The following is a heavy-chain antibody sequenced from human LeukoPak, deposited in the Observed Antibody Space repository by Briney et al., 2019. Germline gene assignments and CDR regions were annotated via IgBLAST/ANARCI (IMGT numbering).Heavy chain of an antibody. CDR1: GGSISSGGYY. J-gene: IGHJ6*02. Sequence: SETLSLTCTVSGGSISSGGYYWSWIRQHPGKGLEWIGYIYYSGSTYYNPSLKSRVTMSVDTSKNQFSLKLSSVTAADTAVYYCARDLGTGYYDFWSGYLGVGMDVWGQGTTVTVSS. CDR3: ARDLGTGYYDFWSGYLGVGMDV. CDR2: IYYSGST. D-gene: IGHD3-3*01. V-gene: IGHV4-31*03.